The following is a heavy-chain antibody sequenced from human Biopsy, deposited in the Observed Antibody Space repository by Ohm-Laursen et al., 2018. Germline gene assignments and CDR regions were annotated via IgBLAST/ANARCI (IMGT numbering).Heavy chain of an antibody. CDR2: ISPYFGNT. CDR1: GYSFTSYG. D-gene: IGHD2-15*01. V-gene: IGHV1-18*01. CDR3: VREGLDCAGGTCYSGPLDL. Sequence: ASVKVSCNASGYSFTSYGMNWVRQAPGHGLEWVGWISPYFGNTNSTQKLQARVTLSTETSTDTAYMELRSLRYDDTAIYYCVREGLDCAGGTCYSGPLDLWGQGTLITVSS. J-gene: IGHJ4*03.